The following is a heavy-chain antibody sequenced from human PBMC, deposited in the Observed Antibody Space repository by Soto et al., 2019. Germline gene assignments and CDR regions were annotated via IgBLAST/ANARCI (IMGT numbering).Heavy chain of an antibody. D-gene: IGHD5-18*01. CDR3: ASPGYSYGHNWFDP. CDR1: VFTFSSYS. V-gene: IGHV3-21*01. Sequence: LRLSCAASVFTFSSYSMNWVRQAPGKGLEWVSSISSSSSYIYYADSVKGRFTISRDNTKNSLYLQMNSLRAEDTAVYYCASPGYSYGHNWFDPWGQGTLVTAPQ. CDR2: ISSSSSYI. J-gene: IGHJ5*02.